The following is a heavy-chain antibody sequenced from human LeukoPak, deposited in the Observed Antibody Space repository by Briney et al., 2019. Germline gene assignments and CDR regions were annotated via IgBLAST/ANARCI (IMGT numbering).Heavy chain of an antibody. D-gene: IGHD2-2*01. CDR3: ARDLGSSTSYTAY. J-gene: IGHJ4*02. V-gene: IGHV1-2*02. CDR2: SNPNSGGT. CDR1: VYTFTVYY. Sequence: ASVNFSCTASVYTFTVYYMHWVRQAPGPGLEWMGWSNPNSGGTNYEKKFQGRVTMTRDTSISTAYMELSRLRSDDTAVYYCARDLGSSTSYTAYWGQGTLVTVSS.